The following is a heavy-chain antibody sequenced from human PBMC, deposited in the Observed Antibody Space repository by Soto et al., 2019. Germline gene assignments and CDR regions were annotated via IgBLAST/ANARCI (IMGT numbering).Heavy chain of an antibody. CDR1: GGSISSSSYY. J-gene: IGHJ4*02. CDR2: IYYSGST. D-gene: IGHD3-16*01. V-gene: IGHV4-39*02. Sequence: SETLSLTCTVSGGSISSSSYYWGWIRQPPGKGLEWIASIYYSGSTYYNPSLKSRVTISVDTSSNHFSLTLSSVTAADTAVYYCARAFGYYDKSDFLGHYFDYWGPGALVTVSS. CDR3: ARAFGYYDKSDFLGHYFDY.